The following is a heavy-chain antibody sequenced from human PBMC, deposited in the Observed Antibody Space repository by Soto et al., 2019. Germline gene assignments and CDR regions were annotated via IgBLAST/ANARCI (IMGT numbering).Heavy chain of an antibody. V-gene: IGHV1-3*01. CDR3: ARSSGYYYLEY. J-gene: IGHJ4*02. D-gene: IGHD3-22*01. CDR1: GYTFTNYA. Sequence: ASVKDSCKASGYTFTNYAMHWVRQAPGQRLEWMGWVNAGNGNTKYSQQFQGRVTITRDTSASTAYMELSSLRSEDTAVYYCARSSGYYYLEYWGQGTLVTVSS. CDR2: VNAGNGNT.